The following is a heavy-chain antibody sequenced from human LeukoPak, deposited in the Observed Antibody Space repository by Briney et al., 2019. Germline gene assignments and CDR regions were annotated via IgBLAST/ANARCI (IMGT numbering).Heavy chain of an antibody. CDR3: ARETTAVGFDY. D-gene: IGHD1-26*01. J-gene: IGHJ4*02. CDR1: GFTFSNYN. Sequence: GGSLRLSCAASGFTFSNYNMNWVRQAPGKGLEWVSYISNSGTIYYLDSVKGRFTISRDNAKNSLSLQMNSLRAEDTAVYYRARETTAVGFDYWGQGALVSVSS. CDR2: ISNSGTI. V-gene: IGHV3-48*01.